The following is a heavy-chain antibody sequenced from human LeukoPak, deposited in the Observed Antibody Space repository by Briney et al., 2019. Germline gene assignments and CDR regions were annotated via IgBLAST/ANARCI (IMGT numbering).Heavy chain of an antibody. D-gene: IGHD6-13*01. J-gene: IGHJ4*02. V-gene: IGHV1-69*04. CDR1: GGTFSSYA. CDR2: IIPILGIA. CDR3: AREPIAAAGIALDY. Sequence: SVNVSCKASGGTFSSYAISWVRQAPGQGLEWMGRIIPILGIANYAQKFQGRVTITADKSTSTAYMELSSLRSGDTAVYYCAREPIAAAGIALDYWGQGTLVTVSS.